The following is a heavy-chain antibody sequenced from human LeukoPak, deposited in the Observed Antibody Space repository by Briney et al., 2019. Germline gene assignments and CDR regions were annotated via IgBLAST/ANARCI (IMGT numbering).Heavy chain of an antibody. CDR2: IWYDGSNK. CDR1: GFTFSNYG. CDR3: AGSYYNVFDY. J-gene: IGHJ4*02. V-gene: IGHV3-33*01. D-gene: IGHD3-10*01. Sequence: GRSLRLSCAAPGFTFSNYGMHWVRQAPGKGLEWVALIWYDGSNKYYADSVKGRFTISRDNSKNTLYLQMNSLRAEDTAVYYCAGSYYNVFDYWGQGTLVTVSS.